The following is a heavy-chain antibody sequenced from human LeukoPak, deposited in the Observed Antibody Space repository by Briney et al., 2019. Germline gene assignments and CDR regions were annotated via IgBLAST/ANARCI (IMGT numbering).Heavy chain of an antibody. D-gene: IGHD7-27*01. Sequence: GASVKVSCKASGYIFTTYDIGWVRQATGQGLEWMGWWNPNSGNAGYAQKFQGRVTISRNTSISTAYMELGSLRSDDSAIYYCARRKFLGWFDPWGQGTLVTVSS. CDR1: GYIFTTYD. CDR2: WNPNSGNA. J-gene: IGHJ5*02. V-gene: IGHV1-8*03. CDR3: ARRKFLGWFDP.